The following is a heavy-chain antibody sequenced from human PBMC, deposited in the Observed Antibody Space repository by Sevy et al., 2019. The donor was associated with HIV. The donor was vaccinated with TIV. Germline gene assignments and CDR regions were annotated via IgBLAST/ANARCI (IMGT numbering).Heavy chain of an antibody. D-gene: IGHD5-18*01. CDR1: GFSFSIYW. J-gene: IGHJ4*01. V-gene: IGHV3-7*01. CDR2: MKQDGSEE. Sequence: GGSLRLSCAASGFSFSIYWMSWVRQAPGKGLEWVATMKQDGSEEEYVDSVKGRFTISRDNAKNSLFPQMNSLSAEDTAVYYCVREGLGGYSYSLDYWGHGTLVTVSS. CDR3: VREGLGGYSYSLDY.